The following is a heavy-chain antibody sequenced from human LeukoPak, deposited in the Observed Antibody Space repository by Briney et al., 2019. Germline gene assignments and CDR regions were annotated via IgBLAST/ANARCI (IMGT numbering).Heavy chain of an antibody. V-gene: IGHV3-23*01. Sequence: GRSLRLSCAASGFTFSSYGMHWVRQAPGKGLEWVSAISGSGGSTYYADSVRGRFTISRDNSKNTLYLQMNSLRAEDTAVYYCAKDSLVVVPAAIPYWGQGTLVTVSS. J-gene: IGHJ4*02. D-gene: IGHD2-2*01. CDR1: GFTFSSYG. CDR3: AKDSLVVVPAAIPY. CDR2: ISGSGGST.